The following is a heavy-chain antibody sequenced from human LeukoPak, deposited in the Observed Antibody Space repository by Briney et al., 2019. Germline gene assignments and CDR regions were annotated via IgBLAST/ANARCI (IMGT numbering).Heavy chain of an antibody. CDR1: GGSFSGYY. J-gene: IGHJ3*02. CDR2: INHSEST. V-gene: IGHV4-34*01. Sequence: SETLSLTCAVYGGSFSGYYWSWIRQPPGKGLEWFGEINHSESTNYNPSLKSRVTISVDTSKNQFSLKLSSVTAADTAVYYCARDLVGFGESDAFDSWGQGTMVTVSS. D-gene: IGHD3-10*01. CDR3: ARDLVGFGESDAFDS.